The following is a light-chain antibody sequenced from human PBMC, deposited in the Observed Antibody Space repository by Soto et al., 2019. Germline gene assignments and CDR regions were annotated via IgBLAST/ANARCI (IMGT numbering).Light chain of an antibody. CDR1: SSDIGGYNY. CDR2: EVT. CDR3: SSYAGSNIFLI. Sequence: QSVLTQPPSASGSPGQSVTISCTGTSSDIGGYNYVSWYQQHPGKAPKLMIYEVTKRPSGVPDRFSASKSGNTASLTVSGLQAEDEADYYCSSYAGSNIFLIFGGGTKLTVL. V-gene: IGLV2-8*01. J-gene: IGLJ2*01.